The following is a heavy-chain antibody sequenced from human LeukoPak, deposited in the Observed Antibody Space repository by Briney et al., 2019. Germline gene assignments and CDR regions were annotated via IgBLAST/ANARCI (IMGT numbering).Heavy chain of an antibody. J-gene: IGHJ4*02. CDR1: AFTFSNYA. V-gene: IGHV3-23*01. D-gene: IGHD5-18*01. CDR2: ISGSGDGT. Sequence: SGGSLRLSCAASAFTFSNYAMNWVRQAPGKGLEWVSVISGSGDGTYYADSVKGRFTISRDNSKNTLYLQMKSLRAEDTAVYYCAKAGEQQWLRMPFDNWGQGTLVTVSS. CDR3: AKAGEQQWLRMPFDN.